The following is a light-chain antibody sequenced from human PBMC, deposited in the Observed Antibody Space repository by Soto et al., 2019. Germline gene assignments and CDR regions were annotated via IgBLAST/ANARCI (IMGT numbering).Light chain of an antibody. Sequence: DIVMTQSPDSLAVSLGERATINCKSSQSVLYRSFNKNYLAWYQQRPGQPPKLLIYWASTRESGVPDRFSGRGSGTDFSLTISSLQAEDVAVYYCQQYFSPPPTFGQGTKVEIK. CDR2: WAS. CDR3: QQYFSPPPT. J-gene: IGKJ1*01. V-gene: IGKV4-1*01. CDR1: QSVLYRSFNKNY.